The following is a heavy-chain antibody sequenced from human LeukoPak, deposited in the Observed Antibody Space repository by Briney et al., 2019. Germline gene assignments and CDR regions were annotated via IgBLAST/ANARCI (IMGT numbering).Heavy chain of an antibody. J-gene: IGHJ4*02. D-gene: IGHD6-19*01. Sequence: GGSLRLCCAASGFTFRSYDMHWVRQVTGKGLEWVSAVGISGDTYSAGSVKGRFTISRENAKNSLYLQMNSLTAGDTAVYYCVRGGIQVSGIDEIDYWGQGTLVTVSS. CDR3: VRGGIQVSGIDEIDY. V-gene: IGHV3-13*01. CDR2: VGISGDT. CDR1: GFTFRSYD.